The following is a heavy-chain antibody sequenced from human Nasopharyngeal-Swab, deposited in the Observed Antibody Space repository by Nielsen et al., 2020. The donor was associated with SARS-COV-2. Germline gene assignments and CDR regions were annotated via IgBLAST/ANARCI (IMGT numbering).Heavy chain of an antibody. CDR3: ARGGLSYYYYPLDV. Sequence: QTLSLTCGVYVGSVSGSSWSWIRQPPGRGLEWIGDLTHYGSTTYNASFRGRSAITSDRSSNQVSLRVNSMTAADSALYFCARGGLSYYYYPLDVWGQGTTVTVSS. CDR2: LTHYGST. J-gene: IGHJ6*02. CDR1: VGSVSGSS. D-gene: IGHD2-21*01. V-gene: IGHV4-34*01.